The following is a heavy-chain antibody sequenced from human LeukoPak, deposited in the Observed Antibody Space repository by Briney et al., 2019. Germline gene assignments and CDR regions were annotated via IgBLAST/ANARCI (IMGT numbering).Heavy chain of an antibody. Sequence: GGSLKLSCAASGFTFSSYAMSWVRQAPGKGLEWVSAISGSGGSTYYADSVKGRFTISRDNSKNTLYLQMNSLRAEDTAVYYCAKTSGAYGDPYYMDVWGKGTTVTVSS. V-gene: IGHV3-23*01. CDR2: ISGSGGST. J-gene: IGHJ6*03. CDR1: GFTFSSYA. D-gene: IGHD4-17*01. CDR3: AKTSGAYGDPYYMDV.